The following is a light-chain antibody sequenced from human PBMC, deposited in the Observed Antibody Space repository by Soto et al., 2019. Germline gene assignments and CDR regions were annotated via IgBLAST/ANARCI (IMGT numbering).Light chain of an antibody. V-gene: IGKV1-39*01. CDR3: QQHFSYPPT. Sequence: QITRSPPSPSASLGDRVTITCRASQSISNFLNWYQQKPGKAPKLLIYAASTLQSGVPSRFSGSGSGTDFTLTVSCLQPEDLATYYCQQHFSYPPTFGPGTKVDIK. CDR2: AAS. J-gene: IGKJ3*01. CDR1: QSISNF.